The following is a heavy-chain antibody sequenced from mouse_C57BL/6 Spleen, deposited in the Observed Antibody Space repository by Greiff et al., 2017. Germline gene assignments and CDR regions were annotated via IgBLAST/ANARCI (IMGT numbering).Heavy chain of an antibody. Sequence: QVQLKQSGPELVKPGASVKISCKASGYAFSSSWMNWVKQRPGKGLEWIGRIYPGDGDTNYNGKFKGKATLTAAKSSSTAYMQLSSLTSEDSAVYFCARSGVTTVVATPYAMDYWGQGTSVTVSS. J-gene: IGHJ4*01. CDR1: GYAFSSSW. V-gene: IGHV1-82*01. D-gene: IGHD1-1*01. CDR2: IYPGDGDT. CDR3: ARSGVTTVVATPYAMDY.